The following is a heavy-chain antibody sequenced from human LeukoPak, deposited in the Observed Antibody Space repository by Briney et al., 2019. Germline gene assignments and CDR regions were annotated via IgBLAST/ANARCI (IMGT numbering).Heavy chain of an antibody. Sequence: GESLKISCKGSGYSFTSYWIGWVRQMPGKGLEWMGIIYSGDSETRYSPSFQGQVTISADKSISTAYLQWSSLKASDTAMYYCARYRYCSGGSCYSDFWGQGTLVTVPS. D-gene: IGHD2-15*01. J-gene: IGHJ4*02. CDR2: IYSGDSET. CDR3: ARYRYCSGGSCYSDF. V-gene: IGHV5-51*01. CDR1: GYSFTSYW.